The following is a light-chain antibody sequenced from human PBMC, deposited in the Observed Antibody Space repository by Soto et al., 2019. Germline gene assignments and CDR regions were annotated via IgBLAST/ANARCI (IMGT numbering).Light chain of an antibody. CDR3: SAYTSISPVVV. J-gene: IGLJ2*01. V-gene: IGLV2-14*03. Sequence: QSALTQPASVSGSPGQSITVSCTGTSSDVGDYNYVSWYQHHPGKAPKLVIYDFSNRPSGVSNRFSGSKSGNTASLTISGLQAEDEADYYCSAYTSISPVVVFGGGTKLTVL. CDR1: SSDVGDYNY. CDR2: DFS.